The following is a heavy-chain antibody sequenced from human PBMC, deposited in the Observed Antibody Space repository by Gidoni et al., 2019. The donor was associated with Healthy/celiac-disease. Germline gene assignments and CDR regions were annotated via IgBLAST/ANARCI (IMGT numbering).Heavy chain of an antibody. V-gene: IGHV3-30*04. Sequence: QVQLVESGGGVVQPGRSLRLSCAASGFTFSNYALHWVRQAPGKGLEWVALISYDGSNNYYADSVKGRFTIARDNSENTLYLQMNSLRAEDPAMYYWARGATFPVWYFDLWGRGTLVTVSS. CDR2: ISYDGSNN. CDR3: ARGATFPVWYFDL. CDR1: GFTFSNYA. J-gene: IGHJ2*01.